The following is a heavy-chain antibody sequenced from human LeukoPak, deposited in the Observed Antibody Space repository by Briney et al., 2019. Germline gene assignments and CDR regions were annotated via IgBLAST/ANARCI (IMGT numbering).Heavy chain of an antibody. J-gene: IGHJ4*02. CDR3: ARVASPVSKRYYYDSDGYYTYFDH. V-gene: IGHV1-18*01. CDR1: GYSVNTFG. D-gene: IGHD3-22*01. CDR2: ISPYNTNT. Sequence: GASVKVSCKTSGYSVNTFGISWVRQAPGQGLEWMGWISPYNTNTRYAQNFQGRVTMTTDTSTSTAYMELRSLRSDDTAVYYCARVASPVSKRYYYDSDGYYTYFDHWGQGTLVTVSS.